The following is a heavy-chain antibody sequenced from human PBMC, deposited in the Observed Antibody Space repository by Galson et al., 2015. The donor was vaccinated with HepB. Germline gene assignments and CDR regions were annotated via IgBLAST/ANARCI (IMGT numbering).Heavy chain of an antibody. CDR1: EFTFGDYA. CDR2: IRSKTYGGAT. Sequence: SLRLSCAASEFTFGDYAMNWFRQAPGKGLEWVGFIRSKTYGGATEYAASVKGRFTISRDDSKSIAYLQMNSLKTEDTAVYYCTRDRHCSSTSCLAPFDYWGQGTLVTVSS. D-gene: IGHD2-2*01. J-gene: IGHJ4*02. V-gene: IGHV3-49*03. CDR3: TRDRHCSSTSCLAPFDY.